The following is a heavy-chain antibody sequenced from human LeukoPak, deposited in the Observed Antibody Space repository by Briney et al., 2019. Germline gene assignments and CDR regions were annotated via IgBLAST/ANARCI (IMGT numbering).Heavy chain of an antibody. Sequence: GGSLRLSCAASGFTFSSYSMTWVRQAPGKGLEWVSSISSSSSYIYYADSVKGRFTISRDNAKNSLYLQMNSLRAEDTAVYYCARVDSGWQFDYWGQGTLVTVSS. D-gene: IGHD6-19*01. CDR1: GFTFSSYS. CDR3: ARVDSGWQFDY. CDR2: ISSSSSYI. J-gene: IGHJ4*02. V-gene: IGHV3-21*01.